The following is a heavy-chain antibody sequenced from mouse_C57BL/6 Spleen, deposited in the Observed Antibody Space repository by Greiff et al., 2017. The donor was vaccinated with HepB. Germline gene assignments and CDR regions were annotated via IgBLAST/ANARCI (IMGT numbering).Heavy chain of an antibody. CDR3: GRSGSRDY. D-gene: IGHD1-1*01. CDR2: IDPSDSYT. Sequence: QVQLQQPGAELVKPGASVKLSCKASGYTFTSYWMQWVKQRPGQGLEWIGEIDPSDSYTNYNQKFKGKATLTVDTSSSTAYMQLSSLTSEDSAVYYCGRSGSRDYWGQGTTLTVSS. J-gene: IGHJ2*01. V-gene: IGHV1-50*01. CDR1: GYTFTSYW.